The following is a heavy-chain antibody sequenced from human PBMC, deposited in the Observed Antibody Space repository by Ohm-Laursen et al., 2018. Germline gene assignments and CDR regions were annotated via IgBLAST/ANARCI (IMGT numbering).Heavy chain of an antibody. V-gene: IGHV1-69*06. J-gene: IGHJ4*02. D-gene: IGHD3-22*01. CDR3: AREVRYYDSSGYLDY. CDR1: GYTFTSYD. Sequence: GASVKVSCKASGYTFTSYDINWVRQAPGQGLEWMGGIIPIFGTANYAQKFQGRVTITADKSTSTAYMELSSLRSEDTAVYYCAREVRYYDSSGYLDYWGQGTLVTVSS. CDR2: IIPIFGTA.